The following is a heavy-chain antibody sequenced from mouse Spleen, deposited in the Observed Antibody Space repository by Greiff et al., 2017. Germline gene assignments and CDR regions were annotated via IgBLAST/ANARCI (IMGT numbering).Heavy chain of an antibody. CDR3: ARRDWYFDV. CDR1: GFTFSSYA. V-gene: IGHV5-9-1*01. CDR2: ISSGGSYT. Sequence: EVKLVESGGGLVKPGGSLKLSCAASGFTFSSYAMSWVRQTPEKRLEWVATISSGGSYTYYPDSVKGRFTISRDNAKNTLYLQMSSLRSEDTAMYYCARRDWYFDVWGAGTTVTVSS. J-gene: IGHJ1*01.